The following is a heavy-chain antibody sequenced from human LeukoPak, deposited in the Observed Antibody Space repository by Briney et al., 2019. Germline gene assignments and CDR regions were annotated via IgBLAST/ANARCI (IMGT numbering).Heavy chain of an antibody. D-gene: IGHD3-22*01. V-gene: IGHV4-59*01. CDR1: GVSISSYY. Sequence: SETLSLTCTVSGVSISSYYWSWIRQPPGKGLEWIGYIDYSGNTNYNPSLKSRVTISVDTSKNQFSLKLSSVTAADTAVYYCARWYYDSSGYCYFDYWGQGTLVTVSS. J-gene: IGHJ4*02. CDR2: IDYSGNT. CDR3: ARWYYDSSGYCYFDY.